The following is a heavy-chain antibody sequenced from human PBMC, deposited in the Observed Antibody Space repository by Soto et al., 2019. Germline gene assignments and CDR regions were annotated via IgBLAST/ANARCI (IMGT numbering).Heavy chain of an antibody. CDR2: ISGSGGST. CDR3: AKDRGSGVMAMVYYGMDV. J-gene: IGHJ6*02. D-gene: IGHD2-21*01. Sequence: GGSLRLSCAASGFTFSSYAMSWVRQAPGKGLEWVSAISGSGGSTYYADSVKGRFTISRDNSKNTLYLQMNSLRAEDTAVYYCAKDRGSGVMAMVYYGMDVWGQGTTVTVSS. V-gene: IGHV3-23*01. CDR1: GFTFSSYA.